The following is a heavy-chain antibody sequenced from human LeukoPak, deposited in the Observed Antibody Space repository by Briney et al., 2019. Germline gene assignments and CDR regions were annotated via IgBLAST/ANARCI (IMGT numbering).Heavy chain of an antibody. CDR1: GFTFSSYW. CDR3: ARGGGLDV. Sequence: GGSLRLSCAASGFTFSSYWMNWARQAPRKGLEWVASINHNGNVNYYVDSVKGRFTISRDNAKNSLYLQMSNLRAEDTAMYFCARGGGLDVWGQGATVTVSS. V-gene: IGHV3-7*03. J-gene: IGHJ6*02. CDR2: INHNGNVN. D-gene: IGHD3-16*01.